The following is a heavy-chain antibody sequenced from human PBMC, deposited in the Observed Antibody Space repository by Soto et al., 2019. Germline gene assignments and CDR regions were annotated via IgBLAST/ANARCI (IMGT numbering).Heavy chain of an antibody. CDR2: IIPIFGTA. CDR3: ARHQYCGGDCYSHPVDY. J-gene: IGHJ4*02. D-gene: IGHD2-21*02. CDR1: GGTFSSYA. Sequence: SVKVSCKASGGTFSSYAISWVRQAPGQGLEWMGGIIPIFGTANYAQKFQGRVTISADKSISTAYLQWSSLKASDTAMYYCARHQYCGGDCYSHPVDYWGQGTLVTVSS. V-gene: IGHV1-69*06.